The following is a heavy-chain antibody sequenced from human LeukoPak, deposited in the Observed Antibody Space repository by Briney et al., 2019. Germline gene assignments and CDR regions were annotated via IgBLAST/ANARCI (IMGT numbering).Heavy chain of an antibody. V-gene: IGHV4-4*07. CDR2: IYTSGST. Sequence: KASETLSLTCTVSGGSISSYYWSWIRQPAGKGLEWIGRIYTSGSTNYNPSLKSRVTMSVDTSRNQFSLKLNSVTAADTAVYYCAKSNGYGLIDIWGQGTMVTVSS. D-gene: IGHD3-10*01. CDR3: AKSNGYGLIDI. CDR1: GGSISSYY. J-gene: IGHJ3*02.